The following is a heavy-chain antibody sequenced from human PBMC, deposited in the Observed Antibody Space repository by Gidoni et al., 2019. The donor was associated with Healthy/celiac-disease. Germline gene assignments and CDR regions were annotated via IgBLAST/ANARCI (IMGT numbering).Heavy chain of an antibody. V-gene: IGHV4-39*01. Sequence: QLQLQESGPGLVKPSETLSLTCTVSGGSISSSSYYWGWSRQPPGKGLECIGSIYYSGSTYYNPSLKSRVTISVDTSKNQFSLKLSSVTAADTAVYYCARYYDSSGAYFDYWGQGTLVTVSS. D-gene: IGHD3-22*01. CDR3: ARYYDSSGAYFDY. J-gene: IGHJ4*02. CDR2: IYYSGST. CDR1: GGSISSSSYY.